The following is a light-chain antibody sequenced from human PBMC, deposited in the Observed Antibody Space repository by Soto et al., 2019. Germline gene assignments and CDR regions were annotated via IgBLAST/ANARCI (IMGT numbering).Light chain of an antibody. CDR3: SSYAGNYIYV. Sequence: LPRSVSGSPGQSVTISCTRTSSYIGPYDHVAWYQQHPGKAPKLIIFAVSKRHSGVPDCFSGSKSGNTASLTISGLQAEDEADYYCSSYAGNYIYVFATGTKVTVL. CDR2: AVS. J-gene: IGLJ1*01. V-gene: IGLV2-11*01. CDR1: SSYIGPYDH.